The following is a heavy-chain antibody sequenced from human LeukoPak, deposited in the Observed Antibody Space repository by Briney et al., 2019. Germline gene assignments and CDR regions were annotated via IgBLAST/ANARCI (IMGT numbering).Heavy chain of an antibody. Sequence: GGSLRLSCAASGFTFTSYEMNWVRQAPGKGLEWVSYISSSDNTIYYADSVKGRFTISRDNPKSSLYLQMNNLRAEDTAVYYCAREFWGSGYDPIDYWGQGTLVTVSS. CDR3: AREFWGSGYDPIDY. CDR2: ISSSDNTI. CDR1: GFTFTSYE. J-gene: IGHJ4*02. D-gene: IGHD5-12*01. V-gene: IGHV3-48*03.